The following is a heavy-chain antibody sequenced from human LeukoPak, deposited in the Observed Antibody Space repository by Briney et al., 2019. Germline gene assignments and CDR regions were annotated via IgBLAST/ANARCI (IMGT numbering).Heavy chain of an antibody. CDR3: AKYSSGWSTPFDY. V-gene: IGHV3-21*04. CDR1: GFTFSSYS. J-gene: IGHJ4*02. D-gene: IGHD6-19*01. Sequence: GGSLRLSCAASGFTFSSYSMNWVRQAPGKGLEWVSSISSSSSYIYYADSVKGRFTISRDNSKNTLYLQMNSLRAEDTAVYYCAKYSSGWSTPFDYWGQGTLVTVSS. CDR2: ISSSSSYI.